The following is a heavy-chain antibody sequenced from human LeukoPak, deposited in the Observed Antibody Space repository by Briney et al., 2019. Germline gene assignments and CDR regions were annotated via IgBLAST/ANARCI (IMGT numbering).Heavy chain of an antibody. D-gene: IGHD3-22*01. CDR3: AREGTSSGCFDY. V-gene: IGHV1-69*05. CDR1: GGTFSSYA. Sequence: ASVKVSCKASGGTFSSYAISWVRQAPGQGLEWMGGIIPIFGTANYAQKFQGRVTITTDESTSTAYMELSSLRSEDTAVYYCAREGTSSGCFDYWGQGTLVTVSS. CDR2: IIPIFGTA. J-gene: IGHJ4*02.